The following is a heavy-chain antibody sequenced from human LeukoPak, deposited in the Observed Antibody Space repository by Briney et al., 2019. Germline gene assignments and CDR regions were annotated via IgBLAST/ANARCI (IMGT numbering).Heavy chain of an antibody. CDR1: GYTFTSYG. CDR3: ARDLGSSATSTNWFDP. D-gene: IGHD6-6*01. CDR2: FSAFNGNT. J-gene: IGHJ5*02. V-gene: IGHV1-18*01. Sequence: ASVKVSCKASGYTFTSYGISWVRQAPGQGLEWMGWFSAFNGNTNYAQKLQGRVTMTTDTSTSTAYMELRSLRSDDTAVYYCARDLGSSATSTNWFDPWGQGTLVTVSS.